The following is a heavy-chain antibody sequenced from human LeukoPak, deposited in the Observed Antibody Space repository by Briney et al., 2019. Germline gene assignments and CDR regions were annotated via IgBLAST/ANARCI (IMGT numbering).Heavy chain of an antibody. V-gene: IGHV5-51*01. J-gene: IGHJ5*02. D-gene: IGHD6-13*01. CDR2: IYPADSDT. Sequence: GESLKISCKGSGYDFTTYWIGWVRQMPGKGLEWMGVIYPADSDTTYSPSFQGQVTISTDKSISTAYLQWSSLKASDTAMYYCARKQQLVRSGWFDPWGQGTLVTVSS. CDR1: GYDFTTYW. CDR3: ARKQQLVRSGWFDP.